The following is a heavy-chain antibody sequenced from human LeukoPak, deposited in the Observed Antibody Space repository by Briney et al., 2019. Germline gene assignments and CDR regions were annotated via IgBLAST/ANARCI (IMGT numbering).Heavy chain of an antibody. CDR3: TTGEGLGYYFDY. CDR1: GFTFSNAW. D-gene: IGHD2-15*01. J-gene: IGHJ4*02. V-gene: IGHV3-15*01. Sequence: GGSLRLSCAASGFTFSNAWMSWVRQAPGKGLEWVGRIKSKTDGGTTDYAAPVKGRFTISRDDSKNTLYLQMNSLRTEDTAVYYCTTGEGLGYYFDYWGQGTLVTVSS. CDR2: IKSKTDGGTT.